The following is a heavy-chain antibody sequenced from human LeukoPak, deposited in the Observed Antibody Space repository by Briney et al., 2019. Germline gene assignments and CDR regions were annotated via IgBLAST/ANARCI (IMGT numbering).Heavy chain of an antibody. D-gene: IGHD2-2*01. V-gene: IGHV1-69*05. CDR1: GGTFSSYA. CDR3: ASSDIVVVPYYYYYMDV. CDR2: IIPIFGTA. Sequence: GSSVKVSCKASGGTFSSYAISWVRQAPGQGLEWMGGIIPIFGTANYAQKFQGRVTITTDESTSTAYMELSSLRSEDTAVYYCASSDIVVVPYYYYYMDVWGKGTTVTVSS. J-gene: IGHJ6*03.